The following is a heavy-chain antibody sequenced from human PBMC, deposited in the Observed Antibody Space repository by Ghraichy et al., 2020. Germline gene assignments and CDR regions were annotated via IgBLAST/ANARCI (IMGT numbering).Heavy chain of an antibody. CDR2: LRDATNTYAT. D-gene: IGHD3-10*01. CDR1: GFTFSGSD. V-gene: IGHV3-73*01. CDR3: SRTFYGSGSSDVVFDI. J-gene: IGHJ3*02. Sequence: GESLNISCAASGFTFSGSDVQWVRQASGKGLEWVGRLRDATNTYATAYAASMKGRFSISRDDSKITAYLQMDSLKTEDTAVYYCSRTFYGSGSSDVVFDIWGQGTMVTVSS.